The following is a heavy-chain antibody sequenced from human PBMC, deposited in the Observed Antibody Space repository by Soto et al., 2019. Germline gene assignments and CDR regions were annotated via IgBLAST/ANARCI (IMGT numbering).Heavy chain of an antibody. V-gene: IGHV3-30*18. Sequence: SLRLSCAASGSTFSSYGMHWVRQAPGKGLEWVAVISYDGSNKYYADSVKGRFTISRDNSKNTLYLQMNSLRAEDTAVYYCAKDLSRYYYDGSGYPLDYWGQGTLVTVSS. CDR3: AKDLSRYYYDGSGYPLDY. CDR1: GSTFSSYG. J-gene: IGHJ4*02. D-gene: IGHD3-22*01. CDR2: ISYDGSNK.